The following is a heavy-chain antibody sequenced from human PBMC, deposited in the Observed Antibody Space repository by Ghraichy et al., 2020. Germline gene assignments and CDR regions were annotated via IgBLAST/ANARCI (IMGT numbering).Heavy chain of an antibody. CDR3: ATGPSRIDV. CDR1: GASIRSYY. CDR2: IYYSVTT. Sequence: SETLSLTCTVSGASIRSYYWSWIRQSPGKGLEWIGYIYYSVTTYFNPSLQSRVTISLDTSTNPFSLKLSSVTAADTAVYYFATGPSRIDVWGQGTTFT. J-gene: IGHJ6*02. D-gene: IGHD1-14*01. V-gene: IGHV4-59*01.